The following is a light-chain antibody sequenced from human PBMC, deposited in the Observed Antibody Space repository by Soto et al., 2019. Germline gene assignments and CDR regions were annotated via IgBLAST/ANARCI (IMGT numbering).Light chain of an antibody. J-gene: IGKJ5*01. CDR1: QSISSY. CDR3: QQSYSTLIT. Sequence: DIQMTQSPSSLSASVGDRVTITCRASQSISSYLNWYQQKPGKAPKLLIYAASSLQSGFPSRFSGSGSGTDFTLTISSLQPEDFATYYCQQSYSTLITFGQGTRLEI. V-gene: IGKV1-39*01. CDR2: AAS.